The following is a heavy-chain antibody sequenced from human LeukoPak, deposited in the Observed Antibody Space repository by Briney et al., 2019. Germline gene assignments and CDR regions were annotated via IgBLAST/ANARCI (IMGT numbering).Heavy chain of an antibody. D-gene: IGHD1-26*01. CDR3: TRDGPSREFDL. CDR1: GFIFSTYN. CDR2: ISGTGSDI. Sequence: GGSPRLSCAASGFIFSTYNMNWVRQAPGKGLEWVSYISGTGSDIFYADSVKGRFTISRDNMQNTMYLQMNSLRDEDTALYFCTRDGPSREFDLWGRGTLVTVSS. V-gene: IGHV3-48*02. J-gene: IGHJ2*01.